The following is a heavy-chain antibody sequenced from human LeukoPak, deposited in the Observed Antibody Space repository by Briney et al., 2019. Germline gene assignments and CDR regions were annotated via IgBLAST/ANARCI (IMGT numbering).Heavy chain of an antibody. J-gene: IGHJ2*01. CDR2: INHSGST. Sequence: SETLSLTCAVYGGSFSGYYWSWIRQPPGKGLEWIGEINHSGSTNYNPSLKSRVTISVDTPKNQFSLKLSSVTAADTAVYYCARSPTRAIAARVYWYFDLWGRGTLVTVSS. D-gene: IGHD6-6*01. V-gene: IGHV4-34*01. CDR3: ARSPTRAIAARVYWYFDL. CDR1: GGSFSGYY.